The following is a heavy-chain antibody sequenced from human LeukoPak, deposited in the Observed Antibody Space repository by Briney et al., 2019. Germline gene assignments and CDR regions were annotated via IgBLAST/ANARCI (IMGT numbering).Heavy chain of an antibody. CDR3: AGFSGYEYYYYGMDV. CDR1: GFTFSSYW. J-gene: IGHJ6*04. D-gene: IGHD5-12*01. V-gene: IGHV3-7*03. Sequence: PGGSLRLSCAASGFTFSSYWMSWVRQAPGKGLEWVANIKQDGSEKYYVDSVKGRFTISRDNAKNSLYLQMNSLRAEDTAVYYCAGFSGYEYYYYGMDVWGKGTTVTVSS. CDR2: IKQDGSEK.